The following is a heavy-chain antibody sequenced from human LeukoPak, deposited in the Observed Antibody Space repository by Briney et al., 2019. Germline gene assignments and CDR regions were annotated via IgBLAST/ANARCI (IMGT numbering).Heavy chain of an antibody. CDR3: AKAYNWNDRPAGEY. J-gene: IGHJ4*02. CDR2: ISGSGGST. CDR1: GFTFSSYA. V-gene: IGHV3-23*01. Sequence: PGGSLRLSCAASGFTFSSYAMSWVRQAPGKGLEWVSAISGSGGSTYYADSVKGRFTISRDNSKNTLYLQMNSLRAEDTAVYYCAKAYNWNDRPAGEYRGQGTLVTVSS. D-gene: IGHD1-1*01.